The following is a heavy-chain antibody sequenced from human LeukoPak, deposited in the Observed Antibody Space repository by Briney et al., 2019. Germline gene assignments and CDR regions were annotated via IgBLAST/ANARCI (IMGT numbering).Heavy chain of an antibody. CDR3: AKDMLRIQLWLFDY. J-gene: IGHJ4*02. V-gene: IGHV3-43*02. Sequence: RGSVRLSCAASGFTFDDYAMHWVRQAPGKGLEWVSLISGDGGSTYYADSVKGRFTISRDNSKNSLYLQMNSLRTEDTALYYCAKDMLRIQLWLFDYWGQGTLVTVSS. CDR2: ISGDGGST. CDR1: GFTFDDYA. D-gene: IGHD5-18*01.